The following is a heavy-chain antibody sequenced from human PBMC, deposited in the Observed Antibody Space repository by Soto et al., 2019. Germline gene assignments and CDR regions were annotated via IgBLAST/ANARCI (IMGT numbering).Heavy chain of an antibody. CDR1: GFSFSAFG. CDR2: ISNDGSHA. V-gene: IGHV3-30*04. Sequence: QVQMVESGGGVVQPGRSLRLSCAASGFSFSAFGMQWVRKAPGGGLEAVAFISNDGSHASYADSVRGRFTISRDNSKNTLSLQMNRLTAADPAVYYCMSVMEFWGQGTLVTVSS. J-gene: IGHJ4*02. CDR3: MSVMEF. D-gene: IGHD2-8*01.